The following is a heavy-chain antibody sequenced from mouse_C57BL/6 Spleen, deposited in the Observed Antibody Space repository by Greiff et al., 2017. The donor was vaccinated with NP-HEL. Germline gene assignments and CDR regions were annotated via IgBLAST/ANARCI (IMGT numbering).Heavy chain of an antibody. CDR3: ARVEYDYDDGYYFDY. V-gene: IGHV1-72*01. CDR1: GYTFTSYW. J-gene: IGHJ2*01. Sequence: QVQLQQPGAELVKPGASVKLSCKASGYTFTSYWMPWVKQRPGRRLEWIGRIDPNSGGTKYNEKFKSKATLTVDKPSSTAYMQLSSLTSEDSAVYYCARVEYDYDDGYYFDYWGQGTTLTVSS. CDR2: IDPNSGGT. D-gene: IGHD2-4*01.